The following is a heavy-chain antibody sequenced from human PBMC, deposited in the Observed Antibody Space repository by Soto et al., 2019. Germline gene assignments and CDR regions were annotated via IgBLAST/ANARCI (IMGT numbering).Heavy chain of an antibody. Sequence: SVKVSCKASGGTFSSYSISWVLEAPGQGLEWMGGIIPIFGTANYAQKFQGRVTITADESTSTAYMELSSLRPEDTAVYYCARGRKQWLSYYGMDVWGQGTTVTVSS. CDR1: GGTFSSYS. V-gene: IGHV1-69*13. CDR3: ARGRKQWLSYYGMDV. D-gene: IGHD6-19*01. J-gene: IGHJ6*02. CDR2: IIPIFGTA.